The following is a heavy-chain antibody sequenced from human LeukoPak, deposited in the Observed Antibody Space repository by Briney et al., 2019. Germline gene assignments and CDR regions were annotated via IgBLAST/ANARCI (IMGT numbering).Heavy chain of an antibody. V-gene: IGHV3-30*02. Sequence: GGSLRLSCAASGFTFSAYGMHWVRQAPVKGLEWVAFIRYDGSNKYYPDSVRGRFTVSRDNSKNTLYLQMNSLRPEDTAVYYCARTYYSVYYYYYYMDVWGKGTTVTVSS. J-gene: IGHJ6*03. CDR3: ARTYYSVYYYYYYMDV. CDR2: IRYDGSNK. D-gene: IGHD3-10*01. CDR1: GFTFSAYG.